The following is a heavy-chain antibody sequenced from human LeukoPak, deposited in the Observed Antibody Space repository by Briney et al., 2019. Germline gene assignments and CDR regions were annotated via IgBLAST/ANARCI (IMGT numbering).Heavy chain of an antibody. J-gene: IGHJ1*01. CDR1: GDSISNYY. CDR2: IYDIGST. CDR3: ARRRYYDSTGYFD. D-gene: IGHD3-22*01. Sequence: SETLSLTCTVSGDSISNYYWTWIRQPPGKGLEYIGYIYDIGSTNYNPSLKSRVTISVDMSKHQFPLKLRSVTAADTAVYYCARRRYYDSTGYFDWGRGSLVIVSS. V-gene: IGHV4-59*01.